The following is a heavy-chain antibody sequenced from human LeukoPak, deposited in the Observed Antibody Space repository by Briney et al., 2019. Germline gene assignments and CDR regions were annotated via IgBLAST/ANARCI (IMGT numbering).Heavy chain of an antibody. Sequence: SETLSLTCNVSGDSINSDGYYWNWIRQPPGKGLEWIGYISHSGSTYYNPSIKSRVTITIDRSKNQFSLKLSSATAADTAVYYCTRALYCSAGSCYSNFWGQGSLATVSS. CDR3: TRALYCSAGSCYSNF. V-gene: IGHV4-30-2*01. CDR1: GDSINSDGYY. CDR2: ISHSGST. D-gene: IGHD2-15*01. J-gene: IGHJ4*02.